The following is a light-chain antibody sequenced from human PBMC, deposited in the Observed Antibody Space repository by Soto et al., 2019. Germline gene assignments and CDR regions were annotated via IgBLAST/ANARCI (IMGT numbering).Light chain of an antibody. CDR2: GAF. CDR3: QQRNTWPTVT. CDR1: QSVPNY. Sequence: EIVLTQSPATLPLSPGERATLSCRASQSVPNYVAWYQQKPGQAPRLLIYGAFNRANGIPARFSGSGSGADLTLTISSLEPEDFAIYYCQQRNTWPTVTFGQGTRLEIK. J-gene: IGKJ5*01. V-gene: IGKV3-11*01.